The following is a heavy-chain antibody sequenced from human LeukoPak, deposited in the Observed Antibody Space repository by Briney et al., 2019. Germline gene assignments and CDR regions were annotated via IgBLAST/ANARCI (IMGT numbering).Heavy chain of an antibody. J-gene: IGHJ3*02. CDR1: GVTFSTYE. CDR3: AREGGFGYDDAFDT. D-gene: IGHD3-16*02. Sequence: PGGSLRLSCTASGVTFSTYEMNWVRQAPGKGLEWISYISGSGSSIFYADSLQGRFTVSRDNAKNSVYLQMNSLRAEDTAVYYCAREGGFGYDDAFDTWGHGTTVTVSS. CDR2: ISGSGSSI. V-gene: IGHV3-48*03.